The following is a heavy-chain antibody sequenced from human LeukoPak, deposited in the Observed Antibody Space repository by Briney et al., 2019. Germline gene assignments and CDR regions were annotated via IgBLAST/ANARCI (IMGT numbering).Heavy chain of an antibody. CDR2: ISYDGSNK. CDR3: ARVRGGRSWYYYGMDV. Sequence: GGSLRLSCAASGFTFSSYAMNWARQAPGKGLEWVALISYDGSNKNYADSVKGRFTISRDNSKNTLYLQMNSLRPEDTAMYYCARVRGGRSWYYYGMDVWGRGTTVTVSS. J-gene: IGHJ6*02. V-gene: IGHV3-30-3*01. D-gene: IGHD3-16*01. CDR1: GFTFSSYA.